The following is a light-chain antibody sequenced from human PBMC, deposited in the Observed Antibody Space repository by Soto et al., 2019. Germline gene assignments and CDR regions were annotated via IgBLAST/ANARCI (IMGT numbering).Light chain of an antibody. V-gene: IGKV3-15*01. CDR2: AAS. Sequence: GQRVPVSCRASQTVSSSSLTWCQQKPGQAPRLLIYAASARATGIPTRFSGSGSGTEFTLTISSLQSEDLAVYYCQQYNNWARTFGQGTKVDIK. CDR3: QQYNNWART. CDR1: QTVSSS. J-gene: IGKJ1*01.